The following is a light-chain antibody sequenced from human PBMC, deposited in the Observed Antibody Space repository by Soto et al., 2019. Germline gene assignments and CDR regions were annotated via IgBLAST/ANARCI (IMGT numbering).Light chain of an antibody. J-gene: IGKJ5*01. CDR2: GAS. CDR1: QSVGSS. CDR3: QQYDNWPIT. Sequence: EIVMTHSPATLSVSPGERTTLSCRASQSVGSSLAWYQQKPGQAPRLLIYGASTRATGIPARFSGSGSGTEFTLTISSLQSEDFAVYYCQQYDNWPITFGQGTRLEIK. V-gene: IGKV3-15*01.